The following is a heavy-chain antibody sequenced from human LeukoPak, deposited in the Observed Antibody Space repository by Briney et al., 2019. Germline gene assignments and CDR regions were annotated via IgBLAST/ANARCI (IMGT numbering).Heavy chain of an antibody. D-gene: IGHD3-16*02. CDR1: GVSISTHY. Sequence: PSETLSLTCTVSGVSISTHYWSWIRQPPGKGLEWIGEINHSGSTNYNPSLKSRVTISVDTSKNQFSLKLSSVTAADTAVYYCARQYVWGSYRYTGIVYFDYWGQGTLVTVSS. CDR3: ARQYVWGSYRYTGIVYFDY. CDR2: INHSGST. J-gene: IGHJ4*02. V-gene: IGHV4-34*01.